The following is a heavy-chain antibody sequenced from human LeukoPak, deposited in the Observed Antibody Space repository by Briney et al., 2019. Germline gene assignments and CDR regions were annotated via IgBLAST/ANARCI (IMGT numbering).Heavy chain of an antibody. V-gene: IGHV1-2*02. J-gene: IGHJ6*03. Sequence: ASVKVSCKASGYTFTGYYMHCVRQAPGQGLEWMGWINPNSGGTNYAQKFQGRVTMTRDTSISTAYMELSRLSSDDTAVYYCAISWKREIHYYYYMDVWGKGTTVTISS. CDR1: GYTFTGYY. D-gene: IGHD6-13*01. CDR2: INPNSGGT. CDR3: AISWKREIHYYYYMDV.